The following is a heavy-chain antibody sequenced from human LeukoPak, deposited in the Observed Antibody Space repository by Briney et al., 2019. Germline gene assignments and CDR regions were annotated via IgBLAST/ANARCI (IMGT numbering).Heavy chain of an antibody. CDR2: IYYSGST. V-gene: IGHV4-30-4*08. CDR1: GGPTSSGDYY. J-gene: IGHJ4*02. D-gene: IGHD5-18*01. CDR3: ARDRDGYVSDY. Sequence: SETLSLTCTVSGGPTSSGDYYWSWIRQPPGKGLEWIGYIYYSGSTYYNPSLKSRVTISVDTSKNQFSLKLSSVTAADTAVYYCARDRDGYVSDYWGQGTLVTVSS.